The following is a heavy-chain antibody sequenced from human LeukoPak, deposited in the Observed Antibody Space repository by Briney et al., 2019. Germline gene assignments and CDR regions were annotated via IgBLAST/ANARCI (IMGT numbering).Heavy chain of an antibody. D-gene: IGHD3-22*01. J-gene: IGHJ4*02. CDR2: INHSGST. V-gene: IGHV4-34*01. Sequence: SETLSLTCAVYGGSFSGYYWSWIRQPPGKGLEWIGDINHSGSTNYNPSLKSRVTISVDTSKNQFSLKLSSVTAADAAVYYCARRDYYDSSGFGNWGQGTLVTVSS. CDR1: GGSFSGYY. CDR3: ARRDYYDSSGFGN.